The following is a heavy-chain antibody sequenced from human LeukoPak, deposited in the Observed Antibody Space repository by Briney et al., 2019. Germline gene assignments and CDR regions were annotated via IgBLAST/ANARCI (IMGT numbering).Heavy chain of an antibody. CDR1: DGSISSYY. Sequence: PSETLSLTCTVSDGSISSYYWSWIRQPPGKGLEWIGYIYYSGSTNYNPSLKSRVTISVDTSKNQFSLKLSSVTAADTAVYYCARSPPFLEWLLFDYWGQGTLVTVSS. D-gene: IGHD3-3*01. CDR3: ARSPPFLEWLLFDY. V-gene: IGHV4-59*01. J-gene: IGHJ4*02. CDR2: IYYSGST.